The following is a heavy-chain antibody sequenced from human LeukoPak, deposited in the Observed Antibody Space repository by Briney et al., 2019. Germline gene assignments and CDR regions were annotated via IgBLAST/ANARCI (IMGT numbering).Heavy chain of an antibody. J-gene: IGHJ4*02. Sequence: PGGSLRLSCAASGFTFSSYSMNWVRQAPGKGLEWVSSISSSSSYIYYADSVKGRFTISRENAKNSLYLQMNSLRAEDTAVYYCARVSAVAGDYWGQGTLVTVSS. CDR3: ARVSAVAGDY. CDR2: ISSSSSYI. CDR1: GFTFSSYS. V-gene: IGHV3-21*01. D-gene: IGHD6-19*01.